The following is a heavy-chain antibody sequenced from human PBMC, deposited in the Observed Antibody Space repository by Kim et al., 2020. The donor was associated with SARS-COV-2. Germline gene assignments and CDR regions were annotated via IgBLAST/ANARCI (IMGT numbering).Heavy chain of an antibody. CDR1: GYTFTSYA. D-gene: IGHD3-10*01. V-gene: IGHV7-4-1*02. J-gene: IGHJ6*02. Sequence: ASVKVSCKASGYTFTSYAMNWVRQAPGQGLEWMGWINTNTGNPTYAQGFTGRFVFSLDTSVSTAYLQISSLKAEDTAVYYCARDRNFAFLMVQGVMLGRQYYYSGMDVGGQGTTVTVSS. CDR3: ARDRNFAFLMVQGVMLGRQYYYSGMDV. CDR2: INTNTGNP.